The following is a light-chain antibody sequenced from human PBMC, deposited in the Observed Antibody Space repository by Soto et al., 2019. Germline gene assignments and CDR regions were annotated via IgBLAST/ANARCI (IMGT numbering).Light chain of an antibody. J-gene: IGKJ2*01. CDR2: GAS. CDR1: QSVSSSY. Sequence: EIVLTQSPGTLSLSPGERATLSCRASQSVSSSYLAWYQQKPGQAPRLLIYGASSWATGIPDRFSGSGSGTDFTLTISRLEPEDFAVYYYQQYGSSPPEYTFGQGTKLEIK. V-gene: IGKV3-20*01. CDR3: QQYGSSPPEYT.